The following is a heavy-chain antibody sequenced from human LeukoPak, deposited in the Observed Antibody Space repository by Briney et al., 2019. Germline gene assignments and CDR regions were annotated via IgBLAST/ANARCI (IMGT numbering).Heavy chain of an antibody. J-gene: IGHJ4*02. CDR2: VYVSERS. CDR1: GDSISGYH. Sequence: SETLSLTCSVSGDSISGYHWNWVRQSVGKGLQWIGRVYVSERSYYNPSLKSRVTMSLDTSKNQFSLKLSSVTAADTAVYYCARDRSGYYRDSRSGFYPRGYYFDYWGQGTLVTVSS. CDR3: ARDRSGYYRDSRSGFYPRGYYFDY. V-gene: IGHV4-4*07. D-gene: IGHD3-22*01.